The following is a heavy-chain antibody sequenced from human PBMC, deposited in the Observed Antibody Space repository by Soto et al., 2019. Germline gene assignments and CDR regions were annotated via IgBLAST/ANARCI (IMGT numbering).Heavy chain of an antibody. Sequence: QVQLQESGPGLVKPSETLSLTCTVSGGSISSYYWSWIRQPPGKGLEVFRYSYYSRSTHYNPALKSRVAISVDTSKDQSCQRMSSVTAADTAVYYWAGWGVFKSRWDYYSGMDVWGQGTTVTFAS. J-gene: IGHJ6*02. CDR1: GGSISSYY. V-gene: IGHV4-59*01. D-gene: IGHD3-16*01. CDR3: AGWGVFKSRWDYYSGMDV. CDR2: SYYSRST.